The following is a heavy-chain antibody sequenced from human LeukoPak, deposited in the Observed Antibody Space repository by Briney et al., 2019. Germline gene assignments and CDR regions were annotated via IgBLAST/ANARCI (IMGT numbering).Heavy chain of an antibody. J-gene: IGHJ4*02. D-gene: IGHD5-24*01. Sequence: GGSLRLSCAASGFTFSSYSMKWVRQAPGKGLEWVSYISSGSSTIYYADSVKGRFTISRDNAKNSLYLQMNSLRVEDTAVYYCASGVEMATINDFDYWGQGTLVTVSS. CDR1: GFTFSSYS. V-gene: IGHV3-48*01. CDR2: ISSGSSTI. CDR3: ASGVEMATINDFDY.